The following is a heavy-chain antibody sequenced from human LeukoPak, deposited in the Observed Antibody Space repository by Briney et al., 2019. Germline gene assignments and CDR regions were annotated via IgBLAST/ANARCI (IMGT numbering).Heavy chain of an antibody. Sequence: GGSLRLSCAASGFTFSAYSMNWVRHTPGRGLEWVANINGRGITIHYADSFKGRFTISRDNTKNSLYLQMNSLRAEDTAVYYCARVRYSGSYYYYYYMDVWGKGTTVTVSS. CDR3: ARVRYSGSYYYYYYMDV. J-gene: IGHJ6*03. CDR1: GFTFSAYS. D-gene: IGHD1-26*01. CDR2: INGRGITI. V-gene: IGHV3-48*04.